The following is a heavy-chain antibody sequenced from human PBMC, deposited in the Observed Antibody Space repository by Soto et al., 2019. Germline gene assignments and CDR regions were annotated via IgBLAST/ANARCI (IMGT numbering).Heavy chain of an antibody. D-gene: IGHD3-22*01. Sequence: QVQLQESGPGLVKPSGTLSLTCAVSGGSISSSNWWTWVRQPPGKGLEWVGEIYHSGSTNYNPSPKSRVTISKDNPKNQFPLKLSSVTAADPAVYYCATRATYSYDSSGFYWGQGTLVTVSS. CDR3: ATRATYSYDSSGFY. J-gene: IGHJ4*02. V-gene: IGHV4-4*02. CDR1: GGSISSSNW. CDR2: IYHSGST.